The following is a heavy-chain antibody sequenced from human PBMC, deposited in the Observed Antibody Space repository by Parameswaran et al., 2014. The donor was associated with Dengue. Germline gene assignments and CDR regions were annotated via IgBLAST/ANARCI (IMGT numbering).Heavy chain of an antibody. J-gene: IGHJ4*02. CDR2: IIPIFGTA. V-gene: IGHV1-69*01. D-gene: IGHD3-9*01. Sequence: WVRQAPGQGLEWMGGIIPIFGTANYAQKFQGRVTITADESTSTAYMELSSLRSEDTAVYYCARVARRGYDILTGYYVANWGQGTLVTVSS. CDR3: ARVARRGYDILTGYYVAN.